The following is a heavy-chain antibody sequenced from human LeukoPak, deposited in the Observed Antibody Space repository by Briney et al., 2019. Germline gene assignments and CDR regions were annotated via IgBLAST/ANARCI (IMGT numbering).Heavy chain of an antibody. Sequence: ASVKVSCKASGYTFTSYGISWVRQAPGQGLEWMGWISAYNGNTNYAQKFQGRATMTEDTSTDTAYMELSSLRSEDTAVYYCATLGVGYWGQGTLVTVSS. D-gene: IGHD3-16*01. CDR2: ISAYNGNT. J-gene: IGHJ4*02. CDR1: GYTFTSYG. CDR3: ATLGVGY. V-gene: IGHV1-18*01.